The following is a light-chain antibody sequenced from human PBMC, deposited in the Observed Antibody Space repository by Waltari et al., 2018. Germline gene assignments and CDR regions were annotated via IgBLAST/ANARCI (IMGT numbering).Light chain of an antibody. Sequence: QLLLTQSPSASASLGASVKLTCTLSSGHSSNVVAWHQQQPEKGPRSLMKVNSDGSHSKGDDIPDRFSGSSSGAERYLTISSLQSEDEADYYCQTGGHGTWVFGGGTKLTVL. V-gene: IGLV4-69*01. CDR2: VNSDGSH. CDR3: QTGGHGTWV. CDR1: SGHSSNV. J-gene: IGLJ3*02.